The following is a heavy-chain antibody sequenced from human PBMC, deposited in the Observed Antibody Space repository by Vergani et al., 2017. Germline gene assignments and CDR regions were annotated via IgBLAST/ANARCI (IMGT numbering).Heavy chain of an antibody. D-gene: IGHD3-10*01. CDR3: ARDLYYLGSGSYPYFYYYGLDV. CDR1: GFTFSSYA. J-gene: IGHJ6*02. CDR2: ISYDGSNK. V-gene: IGHV3-30-3*01. Sequence: QVQLVESGGGVVQPGRSLRLSCAASGFTFSSYAMHWVRQAPGKGLEWVAVISYDGSNKYYADSVKGRFTISRDNSKNTLYLQMNSLRAEDTGVYYCARDLYYLGSGSYPYFYYYGLDVWGQGTAVTVSS.